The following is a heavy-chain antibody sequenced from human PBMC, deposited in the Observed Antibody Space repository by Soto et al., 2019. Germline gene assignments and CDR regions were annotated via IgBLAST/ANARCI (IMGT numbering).Heavy chain of an antibody. D-gene: IGHD1-7*01. J-gene: IGHJ5*02. CDR1: GFTFSSYA. CDR3: ANPVPWNYAS. CDR2: ISSSGCTI. V-gene: IGHV3-23*01. Sequence: GGSLRLSCAASGFTFSSYAMSWVRQAPGKGLEWVSAISSSGCTIYYADSVKGRFTISRDNAKNTLYLQMNSLRAEDTAVYYCANPVPWNYASWGQGTLVTVSS.